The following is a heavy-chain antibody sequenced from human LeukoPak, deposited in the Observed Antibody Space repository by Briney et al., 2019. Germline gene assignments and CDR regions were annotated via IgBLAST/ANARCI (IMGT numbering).Heavy chain of an antibody. CDR3: AREVTIFGVVTLDY. CDR1: GGSINGYY. D-gene: IGHD3-3*01. J-gene: IGHJ4*02. CDR2: IYTSGNT. V-gene: IGHV4-4*07. Sequence: NASETLSLTCTVSGGSINGYYWSWIGQPAGKGLEWIGRIYTSGNTNYNPSLKSRVTMSLDTSKNQFFLKLNFVTAADTAVYYCAREVTIFGVVTLDYWGQGTLVTVSS.